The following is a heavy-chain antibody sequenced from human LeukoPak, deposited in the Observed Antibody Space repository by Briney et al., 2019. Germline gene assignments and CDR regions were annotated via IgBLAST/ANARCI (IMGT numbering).Heavy chain of an antibody. V-gene: IGHV3-30*04. CDR1: GFTFSSYA. CDR3: ARGGSGYYYFDY. CDR2: ISYDGSNR. D-gene: IGHD3-22*01. J-gene: IGHJ4*02. Sequence: GGSLRLSCAAPGFTFSSYAMHWVRQAPGKGVEWVAVISYDGSNRYYADSVKGRFTIPRDNPKNTLYLQMNSLRSEDTAVYYCARGGSGYYYFDYWGQGTLVTVSS.